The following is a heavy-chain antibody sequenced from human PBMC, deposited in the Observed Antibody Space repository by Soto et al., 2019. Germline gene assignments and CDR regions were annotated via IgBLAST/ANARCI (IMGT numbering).Heavy chain of an antibody. V-gene: IGHV3-33*01. CDR2: IWYDGSNK. CDR1: GFTFSSYG. Sequence: QVQLVESGGGVVQPGRSLRLSCAASGFTFSSYGMHWVRQAPGKGLEWVAVIWYDGSNKYYADSVKGRFTISRDNSKNPLYLQMNSLRAEDTAVYYCARDFAQLGNDYWGQGTLVTVSS. CDR3: ARDFAQLGNDY. D-gene: IGHD6-13*01. J-gene: IGHJ4*02.